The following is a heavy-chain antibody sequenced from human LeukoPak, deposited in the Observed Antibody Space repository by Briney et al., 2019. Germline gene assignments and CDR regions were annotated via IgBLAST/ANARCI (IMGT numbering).Heavy chain of an antibody. D-gene: IGHD5-18*01. CDR2: IRYDGTNK. V-gene: IGHV3-30*02. J-gene: IGHJ4*02. CDR1: GFTFSSYG. CDR3: ATGRDTAMVRLDY. Sequence: GGSLRLSCAASGFTFSSYGMHWVRQAPGKGLKWVAFIRYDGTNKYYADSVKGRFTISRDNSKNTMYLQMNSLRAEDTAVYFCATGRDTAMVRLDYWGQGTLVTVSS.